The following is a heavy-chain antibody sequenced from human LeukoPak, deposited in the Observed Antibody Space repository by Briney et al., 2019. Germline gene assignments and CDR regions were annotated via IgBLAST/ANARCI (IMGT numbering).Heavy chain of an antibody. CDR2: ISGSGGST. CDR3: ANGGKKRITMVRGVMQPFDY. V-gene: IGHV3-23*01. D-gene: IGHD3-10*01. J-gene: IGHJ4*02. Sequence: HPGGSLRLSCAASGFAFSSFAMDWVRQAPGKGLEWVSAISGSGGSTYYADSVKGRFTISRDNSKNTLYLQMNSLRAEDTAVYYCANGGKKRITMVRGVMQPFDYWGQGTLVTVSS. CDR1: GFAFSSFA.